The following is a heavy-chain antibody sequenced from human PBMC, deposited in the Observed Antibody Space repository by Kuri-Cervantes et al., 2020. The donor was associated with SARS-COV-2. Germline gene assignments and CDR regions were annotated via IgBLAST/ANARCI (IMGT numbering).Heavy chain of an antibody. D-gene: IGHD5-12*01. CDR3: AKLGSGYDSDCFDY. V-gene: IGHV3-23*01. CDR2: ISGSGGST. Sequence: GESLKISCAASGFTFSSYAMSWVRQAPGKGLEWVSAISGSGGSTYYADSVKGRFTISRDNSKNTLYLQMNSLRAEDTAVYYCAKLGSGYDSDCFDYWGQGTLVTVSS. CDR1: GFTFSSYA. J-gene: IGHJ4*02.